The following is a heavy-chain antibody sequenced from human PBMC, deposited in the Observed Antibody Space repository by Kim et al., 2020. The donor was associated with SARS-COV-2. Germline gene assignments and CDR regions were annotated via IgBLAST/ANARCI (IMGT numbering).Heavy chain of an antibody. J-gene: IGHJ3*02. CDR2: TKQNGGGT. CDR1: GFTFSDYC. D-gene: IGHD1-1*01. V-gene: IGHV3-7*01. CDR3: ARSEFWNDARAFDI. Sequence: GGSLRLSCAASGFTFSDYCIRWVRRAPGKGLEWVANTKQNGGGTYYVDSVKGRFTISRDNAKNSLYLQINSLRAEDTAVYYWARSEFWNDARAFDICGQGTMVTVSS.